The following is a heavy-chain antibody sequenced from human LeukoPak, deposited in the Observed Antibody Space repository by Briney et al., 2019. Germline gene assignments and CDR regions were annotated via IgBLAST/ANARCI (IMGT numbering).Heavy chain of an antibody. Sequence: PGGSLRLSCAASGFTFSSYGMHWVRQAPGKGLEWVAVISYDGSNKYYADSVKGRFTISRDNSKNTLYLQMNSLRAEDTAVYYCAKLIAVAGNYFDYWGQGTLVTVSS. V-gene: IGHV3-30*18. CDR3: AKLIAVAGNYFDY. D-gene: IGHD6-19*01. CDR2: ISYDGSNK. J-gene: IGHJ4*02. CDR1: GFTFSSYG.